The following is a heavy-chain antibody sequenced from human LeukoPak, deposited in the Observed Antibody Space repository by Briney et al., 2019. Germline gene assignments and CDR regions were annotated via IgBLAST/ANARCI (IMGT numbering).Heavy chain of an antibody. J-gene: IGHJ4*02. CDR1: GFTFSSYW. CDR3: AKDPVGSGSYYKLGYFDY. D-gene: IGHD3-10*01. Sequence: QPGGSLRLSCAASGFTFSSYWMTWVRQAPGKGLEWVANIKQDGSEKYYVDSVKGRFTVSRDNSKDTLYLQMNSLRAEDTAVYYCAKDPVGSGSYYKLGYFDYWGQGTLVTVSS. V-gene: IGHV3-7*03. CDR2: IKQDGSEK.